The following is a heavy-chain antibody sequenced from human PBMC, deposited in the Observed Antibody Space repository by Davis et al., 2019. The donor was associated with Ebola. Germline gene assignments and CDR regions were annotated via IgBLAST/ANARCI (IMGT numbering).Heavy chain of an antibody. CDR2: IHPDDSDT. J-gene: IGHJ4*02. D-gene: IGHD6-6*01. V-gene: IGHV5-51*01. Sequence: GESLKISCKGSGYTFSNNWIAWVRQMPGKGLEWMGIIHPDDSDTRYSPSFQGQVTFSVDKSISTAYLQWNSLKASDSAMYYCARHWPLRPVRPEHLDSWGQGTLVTVSS. CDR3: ARHWPLRPVRPEHLDS. CDR1: GYTFSNNW.